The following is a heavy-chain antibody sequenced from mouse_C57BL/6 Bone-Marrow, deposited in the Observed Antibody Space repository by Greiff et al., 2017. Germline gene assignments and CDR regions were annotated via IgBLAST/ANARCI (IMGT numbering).Heavy chain of an antibody. CDR3: ARDDYGSSYWYFDV. Sequence: QVQLQQPGAELVMPGASVKLSCEASGYTFTSYWMHWVKQRPGQGLEWIGEIDPSDSYTNYNQKFKGKSTLTVDKSSSTAYMQLSSLTSEDSAVYYCARDDYGSSYWYFDVWGTGTTVTVSS. CDR2: IDPSDSYT. J-gene: IGHJ1*03. D-gene: IGHD1-1*01. CDR1: GYTFTSYW. V-gene: IGHV1-69*01.